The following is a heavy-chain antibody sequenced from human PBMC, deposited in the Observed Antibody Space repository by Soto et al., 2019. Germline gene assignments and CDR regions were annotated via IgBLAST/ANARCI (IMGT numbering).Heavy chain of an antibody. Sequence: PGGSLRLSCAASGFTFSSYAMSWVRQAPGRGLEWVSAIGGSGGSTYYADSVKGRFTISRDNSKNTLYLQMNSLRAEDTAVYYCAKDRRGYYVHYFDYWGQGTLVTVSS. CDR1: GFTFSSYA. CDR3: AKDRRGYYVHYFDY. CDR2: IGGSGGST. J-gene: IGHJ4*02. V-gene: IGHV3-23*01. D-gene: IGHD1-26*01.